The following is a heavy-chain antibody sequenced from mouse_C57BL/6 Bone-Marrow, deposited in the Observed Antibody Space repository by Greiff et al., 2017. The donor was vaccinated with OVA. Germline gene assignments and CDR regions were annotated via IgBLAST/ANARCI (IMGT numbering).Heavy chain of an antibody. J-gene: IGHJ4*01. Sequence: EVKLQQSGPELVKPGASVKISCKASGYTFTDYYMNWVKQSHGKSLEWIGDINPNNGGTSYNQKFKGKATLTVDKSSSTAYMELRSLTSEDSAVYYCARFNGYDVYAMDYWGQGTSVTVSS. CDR3: ARFNGYDVYAMDY. V-gene: IGHV1-26*01. CDR1: GYTFTDYY. D-gene: IGHD2-2*01. CDR2: INPNNGGT.